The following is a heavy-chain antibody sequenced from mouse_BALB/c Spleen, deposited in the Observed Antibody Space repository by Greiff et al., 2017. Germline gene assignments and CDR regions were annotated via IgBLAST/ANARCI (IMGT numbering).Heavy chain of an antibody. CDR3: PITTVVALDY. Sequence: VQLQQSGAELVRSGASVKLSCTASGFNIKDYYMHWVKQRPEQGLEWIGWIDPENGDTEYAPKFQGKATMTADTSSNTAYLQLSSLTSEDTAVYYCPITTVVALDYWGQGTTLTVAS. J-gene: IGHJ2*01. CDR2: IDPENGDT. CDR1: GFNIKDYY. D-gene: IGHD1-1*01. V-gene: IGHV14-4*02.